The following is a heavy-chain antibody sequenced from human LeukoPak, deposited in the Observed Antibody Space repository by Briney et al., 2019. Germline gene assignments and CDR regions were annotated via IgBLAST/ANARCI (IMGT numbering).Heavy chain of an antibody. CDR2: INPSGSFT. D-gene: IGHD2-2*01. Sequence: GGSLRLSCAASGFTFSSNWMHWVRQVPGKGLVWVSLINPSGSFTTYADSVKGRFTISRDNAKNRLYMQMNSLRVEDTAVYYCARTTLGYCSSTSCSFIDAFDIWGQGTMVTVSS. J-gene: IGHJ3*02. CDR3: ARTTLGYCSSTSCSFIDAFDI. V-gene: IGHV3-74*01. CDR1: GFTFSSNW.